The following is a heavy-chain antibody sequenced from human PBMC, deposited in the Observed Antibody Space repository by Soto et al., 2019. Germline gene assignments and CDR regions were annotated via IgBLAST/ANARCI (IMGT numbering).Heavy chain of an antibody. D-gene: IGHD2-2*02. Sequence: GASVKVSCKVSGSRFSNYVISWVRQAPGHELEWLGRIIPIFNSTKYAQSFQGRVTITADKSTSTASLELSSLRSDDTAVYYCAREGRGKKAGYNGLVSLGYWGQGTLVTVSS. CDR1: GSRFSNYV. J-gene: IGHJ4*02. CDR2: IIPIFNST. CDR3: AREGRGKKAGYNGLVSLGY. V-gene: IGHV1-69*06.